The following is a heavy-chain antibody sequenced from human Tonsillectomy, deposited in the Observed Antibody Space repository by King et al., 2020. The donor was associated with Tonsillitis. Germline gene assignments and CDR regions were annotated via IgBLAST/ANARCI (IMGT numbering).Heavy chain of an antibody. V-gene: IGHV3-21*01. CDR2: ITSSSTYT. J-gene: IGHJ4*02. D-gene: IGHD2-15*01. CDR3: ARGGSSGADY. Sequence: QLVESGGGLVKPGGSLRLSFAASGFTFSSYSLNWVRQAPGKGLEWVSSITSSSTYTYYADSVKGRFTISRDDAKNSLYLQMNSLRAEDTAVYHCARGGSSGADYWGQGTLVTVSS. CDR1: GFTFSSYS.